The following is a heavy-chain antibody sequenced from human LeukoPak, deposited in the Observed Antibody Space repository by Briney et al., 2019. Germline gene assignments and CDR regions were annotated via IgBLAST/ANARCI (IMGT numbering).Heavy chain of an antibody. CDR2: ISYDGSNK. CDR1: GFTFSSYA. D-gene: IGHD6-6*01. Sequence: GRSLRLSCAASGFTFSSYAMHWVRQAPGKGLEWVAVISYDGSNKYYADSVKGRFTISRDNSKNTLYLQMNSLRAEDTAVYYCASADSSIAARRYYFDYWGQGTLVTVSS. CDR3: ASADSSIAARRYYFDY. V-gene: IGHV3-30-3*01. J-gene: IGHJ4*02.